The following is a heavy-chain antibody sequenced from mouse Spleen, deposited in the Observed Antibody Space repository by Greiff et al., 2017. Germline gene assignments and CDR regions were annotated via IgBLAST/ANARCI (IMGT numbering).Heavy chain of an antibody. V-gene: IGHV2-9*02. CDR3: AREGYYGNPYYAMDY. CDR2: IWAGGST. D-gene: IGHD2-1*01. J-gene: IGHJ4*01. Sequence: VMLVESGPGLVAPSQSLSITCTVSGFSLTSYGVHWVRQPPGKGLEWLGVIWAGGSTNYNSALMSRLSISKDNSKSQVFLKMNSLQTDDTAMYYCAREGYYGNPYYAMDYWGQGTSVTVSS. CDR1: GFSLTSYG.